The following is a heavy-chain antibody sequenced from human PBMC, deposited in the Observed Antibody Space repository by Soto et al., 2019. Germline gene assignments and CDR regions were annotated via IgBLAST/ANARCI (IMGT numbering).Heavy chain of an antibody. V-gene: IGHV2-5*02. J-gene: IGHJ2*01. CDR2: IYWDDDK. Sequence: QITLKESGPTLVKPTQTLTLTCTFSGFSLSTSGVGVGWIRQPPGKALEWLALIYWDDDKRYSPSLKSRLTITKDXXKXQXXLTMTNMHPVDTATYYCAHSFNLEMATMRGWYFDLWGRGTLVTVSS. D-gene: IGHD5-12*01. CDR1: GFSLSTSGVG. CDR3: AHSFNLEMATMRGWYFDL.